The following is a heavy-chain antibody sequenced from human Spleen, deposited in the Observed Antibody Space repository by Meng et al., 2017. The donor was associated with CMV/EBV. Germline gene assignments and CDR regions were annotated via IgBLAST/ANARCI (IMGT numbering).Heavy chain of an antibody. Sequence: ASVKVSCKASGYTLTSFYIHWLRQAPGQGLEWLGWSNPNNGDTKYSQKFQGRVTMTRDTSISTAYMELNRLTYDDTAVYYCARAATSGMVVTGHDAFDIWGQGTMVTVSS. CDR1: GYTLTSFY. CDR2: SNPNNGDT. V-gene: IGHV1-2*02. J-gene: IGHJ3*02. D-gene: IGHD4/OR15-4a*01. CDR3: ARAATSGMVVTGHDAFDI.